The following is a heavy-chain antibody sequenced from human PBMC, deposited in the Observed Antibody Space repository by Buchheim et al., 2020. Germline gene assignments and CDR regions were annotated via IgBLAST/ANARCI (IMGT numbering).Heavy chain of an antibody. D-gene: IGHD3-22*01. CDR3: ARDRHYYDSSGYYYPDYYYMDV. V-gene: IGHV3-7*01. CDR1: GFPFSSFW. CDR2: IKPDGSNK. J-gene: IGHJ6*03. Sequence: EVQLVESGGGLVQPGGSLRLSCAASGFPFSSFWMSWVRQAPGKGLEGVANIKPDGSNKYYVDSVKGPFTFSRANAKNSLYLQMNSLRAEDTAVYYCARDRHYYDSSGYYYPDYYYMDVWGEGTT.